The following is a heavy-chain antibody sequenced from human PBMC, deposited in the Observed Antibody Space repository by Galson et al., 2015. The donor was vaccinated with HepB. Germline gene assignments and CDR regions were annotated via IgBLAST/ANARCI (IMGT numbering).Heavy chain of an antibody. D-gene: IGHD3-10*01. V-gene: IGHV7-4-1*02. CDR2: INTNTGNP. CDR1: GYTFTSYA. J-gene: IGHJ3*01. CDR3: ARGLWFGDRYDAFDF. Sequence: SVKVSCKASGYTFTSYAMNWVRQAPGQGLEWMGWINTNTGNPTYAQGFTGRFVFSLDTSVSTAYLQISSLRGEDTAVYYCARGLWFGDRYDAFDFWGQGSMVTVS.